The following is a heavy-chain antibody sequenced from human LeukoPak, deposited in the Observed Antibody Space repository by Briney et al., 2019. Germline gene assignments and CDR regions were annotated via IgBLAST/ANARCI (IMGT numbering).Heavy chain of an antibody. Sequence: PGGSLRLSCAASGLTFSDYYMSWIRQAPGKGLEWVSYISSSGSTIYYADSVKGRFTISRDNAKNSLYLQMNSLRAEDTAVYYCARDFQQQLESLTDYWGQGTLVTVSS. V-gene: IGHV3-11*04. CDR1: GLTFSDYY. CDR2: ISSSGSTI. CDR3: ARDFQQQLESLTDY. J-gene: IGHJ4*02. D-gene: IGHD6-13*01.